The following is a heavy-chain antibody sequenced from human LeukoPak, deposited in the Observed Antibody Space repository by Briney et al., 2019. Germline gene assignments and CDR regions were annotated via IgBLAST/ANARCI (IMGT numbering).Heavy chain of an antibody. V-gene: IGHV1-2*04. D-gene: IGHD3-10*01. J-gene: IGHJ4*02. CDR3: ARSGAPDPQVDY. Sequence: GASVNVSCKASGYTFTGYYMHWVRQAPGQGLEWMGWINPNSGGTNYAQKFQGWVTMTRDTSISTAYMELSRLRSDDTAVYYCARSGAPDPQVDYWGQGTLVTVSS. CDR2: INPNSGGT. CDR1: GYTFTGYY.